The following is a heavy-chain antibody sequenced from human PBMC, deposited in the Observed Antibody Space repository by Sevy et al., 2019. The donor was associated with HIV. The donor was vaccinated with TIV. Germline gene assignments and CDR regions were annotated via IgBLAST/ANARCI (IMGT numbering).Heavy chain of an antibody. CDR1: GFTFSRYW. CDR3: AREGVDFWSGPVDFDYGMDV. D-gene: IGHD3-3*01. V-gene: IGHV3-74*01. Sequence: GGSLRLSCAASGFTFSRYWMHWVRHAPGKGLVWVSRINTHGTNTIYADYVKGRFTISRDNAKNTVSLQMNSLRADDTGVYYCAREGVDFWSGPVDFDYGMDVWGQGTMVTVSS. J-gene: IGHJ6*02. CDR2: INTHGTNT.